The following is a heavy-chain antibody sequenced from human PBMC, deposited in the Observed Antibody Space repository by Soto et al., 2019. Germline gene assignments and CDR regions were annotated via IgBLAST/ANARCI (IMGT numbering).Heavy chain of an antibody. CDR3: ARDRALNNAAGGMAY. CDR1: GGPFSSYV. V-gene: IGHV1-69*04. J-gene: IGHJ4*02. CDR2: IIPMFGLT. Sequence: QVQLVQSGAEVKKPGSSVKVSCKASGGPFSSYVLTWVRQAPGQGLEWMGRIIPMFGLTDFAPKFQGRVTITADKSTTTAYMEWSSLRSEDTAIYYCARDRALNNAAGGMAYWGQGTLVTVSS. D-gene: IGHD6-13*01.